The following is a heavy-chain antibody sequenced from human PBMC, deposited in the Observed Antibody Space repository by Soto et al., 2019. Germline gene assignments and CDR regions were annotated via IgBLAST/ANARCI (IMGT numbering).Heavy chain of an antibody. V-gene: IGHV4-39*01. CDR1: GGSISSSSYY. Sequence: SETLSLTCTVSGGSISSSSYYWGWIRQPPGKGLEWIGSIYYSGSTYYNPSLKSRVTISVDTSKNQFSLKLSSVTAADTAVYYCARLRYCSSTSCPPQGGDSYYFDYWGQGTLVTVSS. CDR3: ARLRYCSSTSCPPQGGDSYYFDY. CDR2: IYYSGST. J-gene: IGHJ4*02. D-gene: IGHD2-2*01.